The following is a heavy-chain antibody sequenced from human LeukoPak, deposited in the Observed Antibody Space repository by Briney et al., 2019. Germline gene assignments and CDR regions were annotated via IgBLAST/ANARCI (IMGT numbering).Heavy chain of an antibody. Sequence: GGSLRLSCAAAGFNFGCYTMHWVRQAPGKGLEWVSSISSRSTFIHYADSVKGRFTISRDNSKSSLLLLMNSLRAEDTAVYYCVLSQANSITQFFDYWGQGALVTVSS. V-gene: IGHV3-21*01. D-gene: IGHD2/OR15-2a*01. CDR2: ISSRSTFI. J-gene: IGHJ4*02. CDR3: VLSQANSITQFFDY. CDR1: GFNFGCYT.